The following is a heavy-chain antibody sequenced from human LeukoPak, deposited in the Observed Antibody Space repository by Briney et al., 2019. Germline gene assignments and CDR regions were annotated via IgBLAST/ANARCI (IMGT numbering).Heavy chain of an antibody. Sequence: SVKVSCKASGYTFTSYDINWVRQATGQGLEWMGGIIPIFGTANYAQKFQGRVTITADKSTSTAYMELSSLRSEDTAVYYCARGCSGGSCPFDYWGQGTLVTVSS. D-gene: IGHD2-15*01. CDR2: IIPIFGTA. V-gene: IGHV1-69*06. CDR3: ARGCSGGSCPFDY. J-gene: IGHJ4*02. CDR1: GYTFTSYD.